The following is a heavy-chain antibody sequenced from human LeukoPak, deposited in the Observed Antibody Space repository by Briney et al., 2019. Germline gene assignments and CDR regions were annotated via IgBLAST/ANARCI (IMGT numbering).Heavy chain of an antibody. Sequence: GGSLRLSCAASGFTFSSYGMHRVRQAPGKGLEWVAVISYDGSNKYYADSVKGRFTISRDNSKNTLYLQMNSLRAEDTAIYYCARGGILTTVTTIPPDYWGQGTLVIVSS. CDR1: GFTFSSYG. CDR2: ISYDGSNK. CDR3: ARGGILTTVTTIPPDY. J-gene: IGHJ4*02. D-gene: IGHD4-17*01. V-gene: IGHV3-30*03.